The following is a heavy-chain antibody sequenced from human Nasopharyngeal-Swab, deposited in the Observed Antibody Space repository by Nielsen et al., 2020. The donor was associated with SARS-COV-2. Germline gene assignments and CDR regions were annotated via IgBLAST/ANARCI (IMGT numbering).Heavy chain of an antibody. CDR3: ARGPGDGGLDWYFDL. J-gene: IGHJ2*01. CDR2: FDPEDGET. Sequence: ASVKVSCKVSGYTLTELSMHWVRQAPGKGLEWMGGFDPEDGETIYAQKFQGRVTMTEDTSTDTAYMELSSLRSEDTAVYYCARGPGDGGLDWYFDLWGRGTLVTVSS. CDR1: GYTLTELS. V-gene: IGHV1-24*01. D-gene: IGHD3-10*01.